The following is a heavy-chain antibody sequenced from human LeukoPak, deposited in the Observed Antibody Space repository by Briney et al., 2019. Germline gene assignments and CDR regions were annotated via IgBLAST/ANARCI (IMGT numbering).Heavy chain of an antibody. V-gene: IGHV1-2*02. D-gene: IGHD5-24*01. CDR1: GYTFTGYY. CDR2: INFNSGGT. Sequence: ASVKVSCKSSGYTFTGYYVHWVRQAPGQGLEWMGWINFNSGGTKNAQKFQGRVTMTRDTSISTAYMELSSLRSEDTAIYYCARIRDGYNDAYDIWGQGTVVTVPS. J-gene: IGHJ3*02. CDR3: ARIRDGYNDAYDI.